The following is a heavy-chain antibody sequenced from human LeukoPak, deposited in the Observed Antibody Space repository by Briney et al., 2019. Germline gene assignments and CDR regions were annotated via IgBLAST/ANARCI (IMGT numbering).Heavy chain of an antibody. Sequence: SETLSLTCSVSGGSITNGDYYWAWIRQPPGKVLEWIATIYHNGNTYYNPSLTSQVTISVDTSASQLYLKLTFVTAADAAIYYCTREGSGRGIYFDHWGQGTLVGVSS. CDR2: IYHNGNT. CDR1: GGSITNGDYY. D-gene: IGHD3-10*01. CDR3: TREGSGRGIYFDH. J-gene: IGHJ4*02. V-gene: IGHV4-39*02.